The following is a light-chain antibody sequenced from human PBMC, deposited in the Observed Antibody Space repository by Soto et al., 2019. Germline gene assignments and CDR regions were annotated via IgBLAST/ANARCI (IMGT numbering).Light chain of an antibody. V-gene: IGLV2-11*01. CDR1: SSDVGSYNY. CDR3: CSYAGSNTHYV. CDR2: DVS. Sequence: QPVLTQPRSVSGSPGQSVTISCAGTSSDVGSYNYVSWYQQHPGKAPKLLIYDVSKRPSGVPDRFSGSKSGNTASLTISGLQAEDESDYYCCSYAGSNTHYVFGTGTKVTV. J-gene: IGLJ1*01.